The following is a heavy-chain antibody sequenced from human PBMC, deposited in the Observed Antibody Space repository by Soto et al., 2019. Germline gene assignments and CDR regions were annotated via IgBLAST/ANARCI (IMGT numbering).Heavy chain of an antibody. V-gene: IGHV3-74*01. CDR2: INSDGSST. J-gene: IGHJ4*02. Sequence: PGGSLRLSCAASGFTFSSYWMHWVRQAPGKGLVWVSRINSDGSSTSYADSLRGRFTISRDNAKNTLYLQMNSLRAEDTAVYYCARPIGGMVYAIAPAAALGALDYWGQGTLVTVSS. CDR1: GFTFSSYW. D-gene: IGHD2-8*01. CDR3: ARPIGGMVYAIAPAAALGALDY.